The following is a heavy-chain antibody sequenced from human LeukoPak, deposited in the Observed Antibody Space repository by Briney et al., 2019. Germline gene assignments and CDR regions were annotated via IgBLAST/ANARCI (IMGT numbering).Heavy chain of an antibody. CDR1: GFTFSSYS. Sequence: PGGSLRLSCAASGFTFSSYSMNWVRQAPGKGLEWVSLLYSAGSTNYADSVKGRLTISRDDSKNTVYLQMNSLRAEDTAVYYCARWTNFHAFDIWGQGTLVTVSS. J-gene: IGHJ3*02. V-gene: IGHV3-53*01. D-gene: IGHD1-1*01. CDR2: LYSAGST. CDR3: ARWTNFHAFDI.